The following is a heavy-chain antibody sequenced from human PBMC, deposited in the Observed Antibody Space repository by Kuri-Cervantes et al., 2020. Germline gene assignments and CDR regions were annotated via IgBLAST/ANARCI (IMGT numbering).Heavy chain of an antibody. CDR1: GFSLSTSGMR. CDR2: IDWDDDK. D-gene: IGHD1-26*01. Sequence: SGPTLVKPTQTLTLTCTLSGFSLSTSGMRASWIRQPPGKALEWLARIDWDDDKFYSTSLKTRLTISKDTSKNQVVLTMTNMDPVDTATYYCARSFAVGATTDAFDIWGQGTMVTVSS. V-gene: IGHV2-70*04. CDR3: ARSFAVGATTDAFDI. J-gene: IGHJ3*02.